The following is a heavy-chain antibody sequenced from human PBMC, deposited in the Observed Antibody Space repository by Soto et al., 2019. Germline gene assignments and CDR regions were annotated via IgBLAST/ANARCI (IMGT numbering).Heavy chain of an antibody. CDR2: IYSGGST. V-gene: IGHV4-30-4*01. D-gene: IGHD6-6*01. Sequence: QVELQRSGPGLVEPSQTLSLTCTVSGDSITNTYYCWSWIRQTPGKGLEWIGHIYSGGSTYTNPSLGVRVTLSQDTSQNQFSLKLSSVSAADTAVYYCARGPSSDKVDYWGQGTLVTVSS. J-gene: IGHJ4*02. CDR1: GDSITNTYYC. CDR3: ARGPSSDKVDY.